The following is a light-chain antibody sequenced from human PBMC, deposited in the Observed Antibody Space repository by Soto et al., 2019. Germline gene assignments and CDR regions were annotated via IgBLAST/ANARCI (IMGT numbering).Light chain of an antibody. CDR1: QRISSD. CDR3: QQLYTTPLA. Sequence: EIQMTQSPYSLSASVGDTINITCRASQRISSDLNWYQQKPGKAPNLLITGASTLHSGVPSRFRGSGSGTDYTLTISSLQPEDFATYYCQQLYTTPLAFGPVTKLDI. V-gene: IGKV1-39*01. CDR2: GAS. J-gene: IGKJ1*01.